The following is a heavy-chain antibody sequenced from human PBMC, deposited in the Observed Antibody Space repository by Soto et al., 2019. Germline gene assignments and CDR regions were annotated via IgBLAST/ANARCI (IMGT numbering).Heavy chain of an antibody. J-gene: IGHJ6*02. CDR2: ISAYNGNT. CDR3: AREGYCSSTSCLPYYYYGMDV. Sequence: QVQLVQSGAEVKKPGASVKVSCKASGYTFTSYGISWVRQAPGQGLEWMGWISAYNGNTNYAQKLQGRVTMTTDTSTSTAYMGLRSLRSDDTAVYYCAREGYCSSTSCLPYYYYGMDVWGQGTTVTVSS. CDR1: GYTFTSYG. D-gene: IGHD2-2*01. V-gene: IGHV1-18*04.